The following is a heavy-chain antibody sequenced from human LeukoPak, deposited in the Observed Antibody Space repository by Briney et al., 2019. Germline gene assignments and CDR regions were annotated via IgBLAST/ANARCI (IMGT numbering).Heavy chain of an antibody. CDR1: GFTFSNYW. J-gene: IGHJ4*02. Sequence: PGGSLRLSCAASGFTFSNYWMHWVRQAPGKGLVWVSRINSDGSSTTYADSVKGRFTISRDNSKNTLYLQMNSLRAEGTAVYYCVQSSPTIDYWGQGTLVTVSS. V-gene: IGHV3-74*01. CDR3: VQSSPTIDY. CDR2: INSDGSST. D-gene: IGHD5-12*01.